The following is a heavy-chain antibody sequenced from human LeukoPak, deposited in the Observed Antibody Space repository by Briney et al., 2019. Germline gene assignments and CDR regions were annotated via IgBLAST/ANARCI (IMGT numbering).Heavy chain of an antibody. CDR1: GFTFSNYA. CDR3: AREDGYCSGGNCYSYFDS. D-gene: IGHD2-15*01. J-gene: IGHJ4*02. V-gene: IGHV3-7*01. Sequence: GGSLRLSCAASGFTFSNYAMSWVRQAPGKGLEWVAYIKKTGSETYYVDSVEGRFTITRDNTRNSLFLQMYSLRAEDTAVYFCAREDGYCSGGNCYSYFDSWGQGTLVTVSS. CDR2: IKKTGSET.